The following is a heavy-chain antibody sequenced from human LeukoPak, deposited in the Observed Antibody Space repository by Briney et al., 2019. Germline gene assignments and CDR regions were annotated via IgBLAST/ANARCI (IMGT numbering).Heavy chain of an antibody. V-gene: IGHV3-48*03. J-gene: IGHJ4*02. Sequence: PGGSLRLSCAASGFTFSSYEMNWVRQAPGKGLEWVSYISSSGSTIYYADSVKGRFTISRDNSKNMLYLEVISFTADDTAVYYCAKDDAWLRFGEWSQGTLVTVSS. CDR2: ISSSGSTI. D-gene: IGHD3-10*01. CDR3: AKDDAWLRFGE. CDR1: GFTFSSYE.